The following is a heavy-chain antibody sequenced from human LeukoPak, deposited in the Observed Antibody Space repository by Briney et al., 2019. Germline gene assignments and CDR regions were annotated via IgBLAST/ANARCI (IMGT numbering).Heavy chain of an antibody. CDR3: AKRSGDYGDYYFDY. CDR1: GFTFSSYG. V-gene: IGHV3-30*02. D-gene: IGHD4-17*01. J-gene: IGHJ4*02. CDR2: IRYDGSNK. Sequence: GGSLRLSCAASGFTFSSYGMHWVRQAPGKGLEWGAFIRYDGSNKYYADSVKGRFTISRDNSKNTLYLQMNSLRAEDTAVYYCAKRSGDYGDYYFDYWGQGTLVTVSS.